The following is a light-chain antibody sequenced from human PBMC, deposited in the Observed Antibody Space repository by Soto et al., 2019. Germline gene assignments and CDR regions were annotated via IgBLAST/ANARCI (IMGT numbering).Light chain of an antibody. CDR3: ATWDDSLYGMV. CDR1: SSNIGRNP. CDR2: TNN. V-gene: IGLV1-44*01. J-gene: IGLJ2*01. Sequence: QLVLTQPPSASGTPGQRVTISCSGGSSNIGRNPVNWYLQLPGTALKLLIYTNNQRPSGVPDRVSASKSGTSASLTISGLQSEDEADYYCATWDDSLYGMVFGGGTKLTVL.